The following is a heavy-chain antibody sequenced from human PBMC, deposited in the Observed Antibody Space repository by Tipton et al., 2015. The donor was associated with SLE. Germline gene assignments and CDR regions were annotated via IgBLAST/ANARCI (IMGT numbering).Heavy chain of an antibody. CDR3: ARERVVVPAALIYYYYMDV. Sequence: TLSLTCTVSDYSISSGYYWGWIRQPPGKGLEWIGTIYQSGSTHYNPSLKSRVTISGDTSKNQFSLKLSSVTAADTAVYYCARERVVVPAALIYYYYMDVWGKGTTVTVSS. CDR2: IYQSGST. D-gene: IGHD2-2*01. J-gene: IGHJ6*03. V-gene: IGHV4-38-2*02. CDR1: DYSISSGYY.